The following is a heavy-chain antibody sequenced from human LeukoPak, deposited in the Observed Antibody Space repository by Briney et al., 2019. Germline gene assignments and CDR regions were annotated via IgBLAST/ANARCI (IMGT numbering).Heavy chain of an antibody. CDR1: GYSISSGYY. D-gene: IGHD5-12*01. V-gene: IGHV4-61*01. J-gene: IGHJ4*02. Sequence: PSETLSLTCTVSGYSISSGYYWSWIRQPPGKGLEWIGYIYYSGSTNYNPSLKSRVTISVDTSKNQFSLKLSSVTAADTAVYYCAKDYFIVATTAFDYWGQGTLVTVSS. CDR3: AKDYFIVATTAFDY. CDR2: IYYSGST.